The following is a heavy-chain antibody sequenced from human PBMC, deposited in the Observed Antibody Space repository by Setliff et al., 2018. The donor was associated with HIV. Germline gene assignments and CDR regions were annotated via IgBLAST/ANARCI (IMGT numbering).Heavy chain of an antibody. J-gene: IGHJ4*02. D-gene: IGHD3-22*01. CDR2: ISIDGGTA. V-gene: IGHV3-64*04. CDR3: ARGTDYYDSSFDC. CDR1: GFTFSKYA. Sequence: SGGSLRLSCSASGFTFSKYAMHWVRQAPGKGLEYVSGISIDGGTAYYAGSVKGRFTTSRDNSKNTLYLQMNSLRAEDTAVYYCARGTDYYDSSFDCWGQGTLVTVSS.